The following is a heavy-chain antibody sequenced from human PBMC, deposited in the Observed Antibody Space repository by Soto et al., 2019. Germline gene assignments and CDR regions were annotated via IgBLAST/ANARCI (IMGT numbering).Heavy chain of an antibody. CDR1: GFTFDDYA. CDR3: GTDFDLDGYSYYIDH. D-gene: IGHD5-18*01. J-gene: IGHJ4*02. CDR2: ISWDGDNT. V-gene: IGHV3-43*01. Sequence: GSLRLSCEASGFTFDDYAMHWVRQVPGKGLEWVSLISWDGDNTFYADSVKGRFTISRDSSNDTLYLQMNSLRSEDSALYYAGTDFDLDGYSYYIDHWGQGTLGTAYS.